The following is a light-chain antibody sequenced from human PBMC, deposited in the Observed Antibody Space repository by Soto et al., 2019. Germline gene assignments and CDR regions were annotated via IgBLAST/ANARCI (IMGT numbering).Light chain of an antibody. CDR3: QQRSNWHSIT. V-gene: IGKV1-39*01. CDR2: AAS. CDR1: QSISSY. Sequence: QMTKSPSSLSASVGDRVTITCRASQSISSYLNWYQQKPGKALKLLIYAASSLQSGVPSRFSGSGSGTDFTLTISSLQPEDFAVYYCQQRSNWHSITFGQRRLLEI. J-gene: IGKJ5*01.